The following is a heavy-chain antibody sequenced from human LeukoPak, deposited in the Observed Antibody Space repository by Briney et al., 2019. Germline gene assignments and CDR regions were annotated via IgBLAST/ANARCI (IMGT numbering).Heavy chain of an antibody. Sequence: GGSLRLSSAASGFIFSGYWMTWVRQAPGKGLEWVANIKQDRSEKYYVDSVKGRFTISRDNAKNSLYLQMNSLRAEDRAVYYCARGGATRGRLEYWGQGTLVTVSS. CDR1: GFIFSGYW. CDR2: IKQDRSEK. CDR3: ARGGATRGRLEY. J-gene: IGHJ4*02. D-gene: IGHD1-26*01. V-gene: IGHV3-7*01.